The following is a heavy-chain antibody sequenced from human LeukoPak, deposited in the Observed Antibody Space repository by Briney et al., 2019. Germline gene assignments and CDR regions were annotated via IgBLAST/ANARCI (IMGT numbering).Heavy chain of an antibody. CDR1: GGSFSNYY. Sequence: SETLSLTCAVYGGSFSNYYWTWIRQPPGKGLEWIGEINQSGVSNYNPSLKSRVTISVDTSKNQFSLKLSSVTAADTAVYYCARSLEITVDYWGQGTLVTVSS. D-gene: IGHD5-24*01. CDR3: ARSLEITVDY. CDR2: INQSGVS. J-gene: IGHJ4*02. V-gene: IGHV4-34*09.